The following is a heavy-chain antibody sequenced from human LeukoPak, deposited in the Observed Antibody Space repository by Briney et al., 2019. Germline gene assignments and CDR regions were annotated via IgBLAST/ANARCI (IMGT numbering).Heavy chain of an antibody. CDR2: ISSSSSYI. CDR3: ARERGLAVTGY. D-gene: IGHD2-21*02. Sequence: GGSLRFSGAASGFTFSSYSMNWVRQAPGKGLEGVSSISSSSSYIYYADSVKGRFTISRDNAKNSLYLQMNSLRAEDTAVYYCARERGLAVTGYWGQGTLVTVSS. CDR1: GFTFSSYS. J-gene: IGHJ4*02. V-gene: IGHV3-21*01.